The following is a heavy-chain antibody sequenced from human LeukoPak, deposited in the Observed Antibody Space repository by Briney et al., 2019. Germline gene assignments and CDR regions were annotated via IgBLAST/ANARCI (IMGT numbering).Heavy chain of an antibody. CDR3: ARDLLRYYDILTGYSAGRLFDY. CDR1: GYTFSSYD. D-gene: IGHD3-9*01. CDR2: ISAYKGNT. V-gene: IGHV1-18*01. J-gene: IGHJ4*02. Sequence: ASVKVSCTASGYTFSSYDISWVRQAPGQGLEWMGWISAYKGNTNYAQKLQGRVTMTTDTSTSTAYMELRSLRSDDTAVYYCARDLLRYYDILTGYSAGRLFDYWGQGTLVTVSS.